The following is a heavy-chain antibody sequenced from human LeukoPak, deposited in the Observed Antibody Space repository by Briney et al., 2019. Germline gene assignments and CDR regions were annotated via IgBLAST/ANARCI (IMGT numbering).Heavy chain of an antibody. D-gene: IGHD6-19*01. CDR1: GDSVSSNSAA. CDR3: ARVPGIAVAGTRGNAFDI. Sequence: SQTLSLTCAISGDSVSSNSAARNWIRQSPSRGLEWLGRTYYRSKWYNDYAVSVKSRITINPDTSKNQFSLQLNSVTPEDTAVYYCARVPGIAVAGTRGNAFDIWGQGTMVTVSS. CDR2: TYYRSKWYN. V-gene: IGHV6-1*01. J-gene: IGHJ3*02.